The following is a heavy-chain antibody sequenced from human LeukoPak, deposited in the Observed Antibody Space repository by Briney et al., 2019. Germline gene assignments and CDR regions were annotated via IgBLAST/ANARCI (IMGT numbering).Heavy chain of an antibody. CDR3: ARDRGNIAVAGIKSPGYAYYYYMDV. CDR1: GGSISSGSYY. V-gene: IGHV4-61*02. D-gene: IGHD6-19*01. J-gene: IGHJ6*03. CDR2: IYTSGST. Sequence: SQTLSLTCTVSGGSISSGSYYWSWIRQPAGKGLEWIGRIYTSGSTNYNSSLKSRVTISVDTSKNQFSLKLSSVTAADTAVYYCARDRGNIAVAGIKSPGYAYYYYMDVWGKGTTVTISS.